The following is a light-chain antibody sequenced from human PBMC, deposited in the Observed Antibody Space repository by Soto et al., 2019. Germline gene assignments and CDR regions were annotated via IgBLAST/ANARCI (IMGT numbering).Light chain of an antibody. CDR1: QSVDNY. Sequence: EIVLTQSPGTLSLSPGERATLSCRASQSVDNYLAWYQQKPGQAPRLLIYGASTRATGIPDRFSGSGSGTDFTLTISRLEPEDFAVYYCQQYGTSPTWTFGQGTKVDIK. J-gene: IGKJ1*01. CDR3: QQYGTSPTWT. CDR2: GAS. V-gene: IGKV3-20*01.